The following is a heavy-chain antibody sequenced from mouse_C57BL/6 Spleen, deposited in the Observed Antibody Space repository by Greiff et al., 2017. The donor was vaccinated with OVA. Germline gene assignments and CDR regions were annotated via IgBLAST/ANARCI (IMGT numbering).Heavy chain of an antibody. CDR1: GYTFTSYW. CDR2: IDPSDSET. Sequence: QVQLKQPGAELVRPGSSVKLSCKASGYTFTSYWMHWVKQRPIQGLEWIGNIDPSDSETHYNQKFKDKATLTVDKSSSTAYMQLSSLTSEDSAVYYCARMNWEVGNFDYWGQGTTLTVSS. V-gene: IGHV1-52*01. CDR3: ARMNWEVGNFDY. D-gene: IGHD4-1*01. J-gene: IGHJ2*01.